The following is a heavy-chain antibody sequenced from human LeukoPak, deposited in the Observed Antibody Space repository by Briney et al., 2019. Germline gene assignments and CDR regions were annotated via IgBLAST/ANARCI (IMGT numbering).Heavy chain of an antibody. CDR1: GFIFRIYA. J-gene: IGHJ4*02. V-gene: IGHV3-23*01. Sequence: GGSLRLFCGASGFIFRIYAMHWVRQAPGKGLEWVSDLCGRSYNTFYADSVEGRFTLYRDSYNNTLYLQMNSLRADDTAVYYCAKWGDYDVLTGYYFSDFWGQGTLVTVSS. CDR3: AKWGDYDVLTGYYFSDF. D-gene: IGHD3-9*01. CDR2: LCGRSYNT.